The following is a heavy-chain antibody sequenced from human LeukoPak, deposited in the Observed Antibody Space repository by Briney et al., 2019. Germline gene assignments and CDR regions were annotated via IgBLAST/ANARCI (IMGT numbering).Heavy chain of an antibody. CDR1: GYTFTGYY. CDR3: ARSTPVEMATIKGVLFDY. Sequence: ASVKVSCKASGYTFTGYYMHWVRQAPGQGLEWMGWINPNSGGTKYEQKFQGRVTMTRDTTISTAYMELSRMRSDDTDVYYCARSTPVEMATIKGVLFDYWGQGTLVTVSS. V-gene: IGHV1-2*02. D-gene: IGHD5-24*01. CDR2: INPNSGGT. J-gene: IGHJ4*02.